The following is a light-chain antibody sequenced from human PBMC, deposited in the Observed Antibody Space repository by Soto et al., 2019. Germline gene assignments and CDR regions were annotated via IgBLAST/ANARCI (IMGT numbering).Light chain of an antibody. CDR3: AAWDDSLSGVV. CDR1: SSNIGSNY. CDR2: RNN. Sequence: QSVLTQPPSASGTPGQRVTISCSGSSSNIGSNYVFWYQHLPGTAPKLLIYRNNLRPSGVPDRFSGSKSGTSAPLAISGLRSEDETDYYCAAWDDSLSGVVFGGGTKLTVL. J-gene: IGLJ2*01. V-gene: IGLV1-47*01.